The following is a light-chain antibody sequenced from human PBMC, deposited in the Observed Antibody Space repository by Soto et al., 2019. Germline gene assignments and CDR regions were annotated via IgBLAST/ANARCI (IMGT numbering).Light chain of an antibody. CDR2: FGS. CDR3: MQALHVPIT. J-gene: IGKJ5*01. V-gene: IGKV2-28*01. CDR1: QSLLHSHGYNY. Sequence: IVMTQKPDSLPVTPGEPASISCKSSQSLLHSHGYNYMDWYLQKPGQSPQLLIYFGSYRASGVPDRFSGSGSGTNFTLRIIRLETDDFGIYYCMQALHVPITFCQRRRLEIK.